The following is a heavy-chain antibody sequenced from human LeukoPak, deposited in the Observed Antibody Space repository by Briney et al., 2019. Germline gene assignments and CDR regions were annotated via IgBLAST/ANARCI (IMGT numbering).Heavy chain of an antibody. CDR3: ARTVSSGSPYFDS. CDR2: VYNSGST. J-gene: IGHJ4*02. Sequence: SQTLSLTCSVSGGSISSAGYYWRWIRQPAGKGLEWIGRVYNSGSTNYSPSLKSRVTISEDASKNQFSLKLSFVTAADTAVYYCARTVSSGSPYFDSWGLGTLVTVSS. CDR1: GGSISSAGYY. V-gene: IGHV4-61*02. D-gene: IGHD3-10*01.